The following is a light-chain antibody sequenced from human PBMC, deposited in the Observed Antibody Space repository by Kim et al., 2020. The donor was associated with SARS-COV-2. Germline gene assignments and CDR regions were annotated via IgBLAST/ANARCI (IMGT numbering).Light chain of an antibody. CDR3: QQYNNWPPT. CDR2: ATS. CDR1: QTISYY. Sequence: EILMTQSPATLSASAGDRATLTCRASQTISYYLAWYQQKAGQAPRHLIYATSSWATGVPARFSGSGSGTEFTLTISSLQSEDFAVYYCQQYNNWPPTFGQGTKVDIK. V-gene: IGKV3-15*01. J-gene: IGKJ1*01.